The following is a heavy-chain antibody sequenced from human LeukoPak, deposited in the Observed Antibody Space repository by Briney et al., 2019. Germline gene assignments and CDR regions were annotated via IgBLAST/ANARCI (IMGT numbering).Heavy chain of an antibody. J-gene: IGHJ1*01. V-gene: IGHV3-74*01. CDR1: GFTFSSYW. CDR3: ARVGYYDSSNYYAYFQH. D-gene: IGHD3-22*01. CDR2: INSDGTDI. Sequence: GGSLRLSCAASGFTFSSYWMHWVRQAPGKGLEWVARINSDGTDISYGDSVKGRFTIPRDNAKNTLYLQMNSLRVEDTAVYYCARVGYYDSSNYYAYFQHWGQGTLVTVSS.